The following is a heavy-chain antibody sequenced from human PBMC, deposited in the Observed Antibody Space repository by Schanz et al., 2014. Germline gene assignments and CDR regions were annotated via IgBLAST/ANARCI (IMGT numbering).Heavy chain of an antibody. CDR2: MYINSGST. CDR1: GFPVNTNY. J-gene: IGHJ3*01. D-gene: IGHD5-12*01. Sequence: DVQLVESGGGLLQPGGSLRLSCAVSGFPVNTNYMSWVRPAPGKGLEWISSMYINSGSTQYADSVKGRFIISRDSSKNTLFLQMNSLRAEDTAVYFCARDGGRDGYNLAFDVWGQGTLVTVSS. CDR3: ARDGGRDGYNLAFDV. V-gene: IGHV3-53*01.